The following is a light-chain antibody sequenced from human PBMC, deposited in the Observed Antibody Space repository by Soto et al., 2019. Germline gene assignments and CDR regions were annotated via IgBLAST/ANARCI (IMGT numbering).Light chain of an antibody. CDR2: DAS. CDR1: QSVGYH. CDR3: QQRSNWPPVT. Sequence: EIVLTQSPATLSLSPGERATLSCRASQSVGYHLAWYQQKPGQAPRLLIYDASNRATGIPARFSGSGSGTDFTLATSSLEPEDFAVYYCQQRSNWPPVTFGGGTKVEIK. V-gene: IGKV3-11*01. J-gene: IGKJ4*01.